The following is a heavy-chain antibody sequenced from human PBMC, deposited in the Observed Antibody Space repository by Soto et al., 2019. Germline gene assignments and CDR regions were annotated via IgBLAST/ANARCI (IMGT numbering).Heavy chain of an antibody. J-gene: IGHJ4*02. CDR3: ASDFWTGYPLFDY. Sequence: SETLSLTCNVSGSSISSAYYWGWVRQPPGRGLEWIGSVFHRGTTYYNPSLMSRVTISLDTSKNQFSLKLSSVTAADTAVYYCASDFWTGYPLFDYWGQGALVTVSS. V-gene: IGHV4-38-2*02. CDR1: GSSISSAYY. CDR2: VFHRGTT. D-gene: IGHD3-3*01.